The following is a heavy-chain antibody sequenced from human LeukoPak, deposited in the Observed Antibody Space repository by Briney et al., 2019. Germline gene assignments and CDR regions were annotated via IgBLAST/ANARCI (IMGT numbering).Heavy chain of an antibody. V-gene: IGHV1-69*05. D-gene: IGHD2-2*01. J-gene: IGHJ4*02. CDR1: GGTFSSYA. Sequence: SVKVSCTASGGTFSSYAISWVRQAPGQGLEWMGGIIPIFGTANYAQKFQGRVTITTDESTSTAYMELSSLRSEDTAVYYCARALYCSSTSCPTVFDYWGQGTLVTVSS. CDR3: ARALYCSSTSCPTVFDY. CDR2: IIPIFGTA.